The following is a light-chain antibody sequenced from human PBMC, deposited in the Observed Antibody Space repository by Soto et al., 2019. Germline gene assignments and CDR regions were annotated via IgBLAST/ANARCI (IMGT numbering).Light chain of an antibody. V-gene: IGKV1-39*01. CDR1: HSIITF. Sequence: DIEMTQSPSSLSASVGDRVTITCRASHSIITFLNWYQQKTGKPPKLMIYEASTLQSGVPSRFSGSGWGTEFILSINSLQPEDIATYYCLQVSSFPRTFGQRTKVDIK. CDR3: LQVSSFPRT. CDR2: EAS. J-gene: IGKJ1*01.